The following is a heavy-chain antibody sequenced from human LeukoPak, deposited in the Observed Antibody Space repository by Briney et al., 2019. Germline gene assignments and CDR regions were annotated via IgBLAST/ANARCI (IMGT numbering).Heavy chain of an antibody. CDR2: INPNSGGT. Sequence: ASMKVSCKASGHSFNAYYIHWVRQAPGQGLEWMGRINPNSGGTNFAQKFQGRVTMTRDTSINTAYMEMNRLISDDTAVYYCAREMYAVGATRGDYWGQGTLVTVSS. D-gene: IGHD1-26*01. J-gene: IGHJ4*02. CDR1: GHSFNAYY. CDR3: AREMYAVGATRGDY. V-gene: IGHV1-2*06.